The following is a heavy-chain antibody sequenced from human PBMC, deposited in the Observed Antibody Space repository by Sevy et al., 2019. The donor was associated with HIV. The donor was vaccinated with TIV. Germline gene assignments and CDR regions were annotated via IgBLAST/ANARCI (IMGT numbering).Heavy chain of an antibody. CDR2: ISGSGGST. CDR1: GFTFSSYA. J-gene: IGHJ4*02. D-gene: IGHD4-17*01. Sequence: GGSLRLSCAASGFTFSSYAMSWVRQAPGKGLEWVSAISGSGGSTYYADSVTGRFTSSRDNSKNTLYLQMNSLRAEDTAVYYCAKAPALRLHDYGDYLTGFDYWGQGTLVTVSS. V-gene: IGHV3-23*01. CDR3: AKAPALRLHDYGDYLTGFDY.